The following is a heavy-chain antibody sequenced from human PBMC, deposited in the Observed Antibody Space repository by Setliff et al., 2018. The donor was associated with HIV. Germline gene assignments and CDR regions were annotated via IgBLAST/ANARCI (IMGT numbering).Heavy chain of an antibody. D-gene: IGHD6-19*01. V-gene: IGHV3-21*01. Sequence: GSLRLSCAASGFTFSTYNMNWVRQAPGKGLEWVSSISSNSNYIYYSDSVKGRFTISRDDAKNSLYLQMSSLRAEDTAVYYCARYALAVPGYHNAFDIWGQGTMVTVSS. J-gene: IGHJ3*02. CDR3: ARYALAVPGYHNAFDI. CDR2: ISSNSNYI. CDR1: GFTFSTYN.